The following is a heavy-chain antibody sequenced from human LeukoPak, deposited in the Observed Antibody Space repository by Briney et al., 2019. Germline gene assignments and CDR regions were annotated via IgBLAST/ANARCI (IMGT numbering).Heavy chain of an antibody. Sequence: SGPTLVNPTQTLTLTCTFSGFSLSTSGVGVGWIRQPPGKALEWLALIYWNDDKRYSPSLKSRLTITKDTSKNQVVLTMTNMDPVDTATYYCAHMGSGSYYNYAEYFQHWGQGTLVTVSS. CDR1: GFSLSTSGVG. D-gene: IGHD3-10*01. V-gene: IGHV2-5*01. J-gene: IGHJ1*01. CDR3: AHMGSGSYYNYAEYFQH. CDR2: IYWNDDK.